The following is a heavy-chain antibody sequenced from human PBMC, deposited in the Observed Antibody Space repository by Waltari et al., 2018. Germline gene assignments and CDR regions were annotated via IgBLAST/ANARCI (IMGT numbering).Heavy chain of an antibody. CDR3: AREDYYDTRSLDY. D-gene: IGHD3-22*01. CDR1: GFTVSSNY. J-gene: IGHJ4*02. Sequence: EVQLVESGGDLIQPGGSLRLSCTVSGFTVSSNYMNWVRQAPGKGLEWVSIIYSGGTTYYADSVKGRFTISRDNSKNTLYLQMNSLRAEDTAVYYCAREDYYDTRSLDYWGQGTLVTVSS. CDR2: IYSGGTT. V-gene: IGHV3-53*01.